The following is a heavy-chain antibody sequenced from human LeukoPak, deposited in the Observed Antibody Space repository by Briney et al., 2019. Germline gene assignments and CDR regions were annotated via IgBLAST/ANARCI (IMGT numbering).Heavy chain of an antibody. D-gene: IGHD3-22*01. Sequence: SGPTLVKPTQTLTLTCTFSGFSLSTSGVGVGWIRHPPGKALEWHALIYLNDDKRYSPSLKSRLTITKDTSKNQVVLTMTNMDPVDTATYYCAHLDYYDSSGYYSNLHNWFDPWGQGTLVTVSS. J-gene: IGHJ5*02. CDR1: GFSLSTSGVG. CDR3: AHLDYYDSSGYYSNLHNWFDP. CDR2: IYLNDDK. V-gene: IGHV2-5*01.